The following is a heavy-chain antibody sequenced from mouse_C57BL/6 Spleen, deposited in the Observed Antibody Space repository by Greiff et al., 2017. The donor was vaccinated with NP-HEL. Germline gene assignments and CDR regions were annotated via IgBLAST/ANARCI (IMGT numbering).Heavy chain of an antibody. CDR3: ARAKDGYYGAMDY. Sequence: VQLQQSGPELVKPGASVKIPCKASGYTFTDYNMDWVKQSHGKSLEWIGDINPNNGGTIYNQKFKGKATLTVDNSSSTAYMELRSLTSEDTAVYYCARAKDGYYGAMDYWGQGTSVTVSS. D-gene: IGHD2-3*01. CDR2: INPNNGGT. V-gene: IGHV1-18*01. J-gene: IGHJ4*01. CDR1: GYTFTDYN.